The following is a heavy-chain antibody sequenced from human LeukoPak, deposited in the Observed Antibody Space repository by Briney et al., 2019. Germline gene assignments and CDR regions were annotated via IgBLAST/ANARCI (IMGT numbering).Heavy chain of an antibody. CDR1: GFAFSSHG. CDR3: ARGLTNYHVDY. J-gene: IGHJ4*02. CDR2: IWYDGSNQ. V-gene: IGHV3-33*01. Sequence: PGGSLRLSCAASGFAFSSHGMHWVRQAPGMGLEWVAVIWYDGSNQYYADSVKGRFTIPRDNSKNTLYLQMNSLRAEDTAVYYCARGLTNYHVDYWGQGTVVTVSS. D-gene: IGHD1-7*01.